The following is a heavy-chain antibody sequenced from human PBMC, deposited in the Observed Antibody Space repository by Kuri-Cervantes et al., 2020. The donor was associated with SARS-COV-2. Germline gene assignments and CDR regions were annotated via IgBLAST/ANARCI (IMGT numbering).Heavy chain of an antibody. CDR1: GYTFTGYY. J-gene: IGHJ4*02. D-gene: IGHD6-19*01. CDR3: ARDSSGWYWVSGY. CDR2: INPNSGGT. Sequence: ASVKVSCKASGYTFTGYYMHWVRQAPGQGLEWMGWINPNSGGTNYAQKFQGRVTMTRDTSISTAYMELSRLRSDDTAVYYCARDSSGWYWVSGYWGQGTLVTVSS. V-gene: IGHV1-2*02.